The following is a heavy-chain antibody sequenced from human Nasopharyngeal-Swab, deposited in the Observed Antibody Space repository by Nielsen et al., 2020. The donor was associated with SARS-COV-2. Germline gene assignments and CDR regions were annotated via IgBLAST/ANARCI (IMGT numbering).Heavy chain of an antibody. CDR3: ARDRRRPGVDSSGYYASIGY. Sequence: GESLKISCAASGFTFSGYAMHWVRQAPGKGLEWVAVISYDGSNKYYADSVKGRFTISRDNSKNTLYLQMNSLRAEDTAVYYCARDRRRPGVDSSGYYASIGYWGQGTLVTVSS. D-gene: IGHD3-22*01. J-gene: IGHJ4*02. CDR2: ISYDGSNK. CDR1: GFTFSGYA. V-gene: IGHV3-30-3*01.